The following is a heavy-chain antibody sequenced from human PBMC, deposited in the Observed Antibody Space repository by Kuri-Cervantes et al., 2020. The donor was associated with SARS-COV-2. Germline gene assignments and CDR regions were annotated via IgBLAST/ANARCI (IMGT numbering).Heavy chain of an antibody. V-gene: IGHV4-34*01. CDR2: IYYSGST. J-gene: IGHJ5*02. CDR1: GGSFSGYY. D-gene: IGHD2-15*01. CDR3: ARQEVVAATNWFDP. Sequence: GSLRLSCAVYGGSFSGYYWSWIRQPPGKGLEWIGSIYYSGSTYYNPSLKSRVTISVDTSKNQFSLKLSSVSAADTAVYYYARQEVVAATNWFDPWGQGTLVTVSS.